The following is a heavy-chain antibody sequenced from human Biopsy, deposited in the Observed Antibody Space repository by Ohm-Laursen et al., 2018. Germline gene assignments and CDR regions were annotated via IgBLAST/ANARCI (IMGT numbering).Heavy chain of an antibody. D-gene: IGHD2-15*01. Sequence: SDTLSLTCTVSGGSFTGHYWSWIRQPPGKGLEWIGHISYTGYTSYNSSLKSRVTISVDTSRNHFSLRSSSVTAADTAVYYCARMDCSGGSCHYYSYGMDVWGQGTTVTVSS. CDR3: ARMDCSGGSCHYYSYGMDV. CDR1: GGSFTGHY. J-gene: IGHJ6*02. CDR2: ISYTGYT. V-gene: IGHV4-59*08.